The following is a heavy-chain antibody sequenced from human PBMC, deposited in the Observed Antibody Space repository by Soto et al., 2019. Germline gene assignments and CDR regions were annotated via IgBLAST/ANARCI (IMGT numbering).Heavy chain of an antibody. V-gene: IGHV3-23*01. CDR2: ISGSGGST. CDR1: RFTFSSYA. CDR3: AKSVRGWIAVAGSTFYY. Sequence: EVQMLESGGGLVQPGGSLRLSCAASRFTFSSYAMSWVRQAPGRGLGWVSAISGSGGSTYYADSVKGRFTISRDNSKSTLYQQLNSRRAEDTDVYYWAKSVRGWIAVAGSTFYYWGQGTLVPGSS. D-gene: IGHD6-19*01. J-gene: IGHJ4*02.